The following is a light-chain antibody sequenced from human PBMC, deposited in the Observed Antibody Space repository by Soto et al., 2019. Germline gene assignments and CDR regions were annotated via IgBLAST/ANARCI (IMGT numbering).Light chain of an antibody. Sequence: QSVLTQPASVSGSPGQSITISCTGTSSDVGGYNHVSWYQQHPGKAPKLMIYEVSNRPSGVSNRFSGSKSGNTASLTISGLQAEDEADYYCSSYTSSSTPYVFGPGTKVTVL. CDR1: SSDVGGYNH. J-gene: IGLJ1*01. CDR2: EVS. CDR3: SSYTSSSTPYV. V-gene: IGLV2-14*01.